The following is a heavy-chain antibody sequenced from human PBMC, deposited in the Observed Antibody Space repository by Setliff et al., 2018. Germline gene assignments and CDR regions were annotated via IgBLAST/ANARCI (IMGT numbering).Heavy chain of an antibody. J-gene: IGHJ4*02. CDR1: GFTFTDYG. CDR3: SRLVRYCSRTTCQTASGAEV. V-gene: IGHV1-18*01. CDR2: INNYNFNT. Sequence: ASVKVSCKSSGFTFTDYGITWVRQVPGQGLEWMGWINNYNFNTQYAQKFQGRVTMTTDAPASTAYMELRGLTSDDTAVYYCSRLVRYCSRTTCQTASGAEVWGQGTLVTVSS. D-gene: IGHD2-2*01.